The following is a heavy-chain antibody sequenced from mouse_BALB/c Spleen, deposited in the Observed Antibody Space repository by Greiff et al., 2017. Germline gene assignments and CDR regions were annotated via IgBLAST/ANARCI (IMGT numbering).Heavy chain of an antibody. CDR1: GFSLTSYD. CDR2: IWTGGGT. CDR3: VRGTTVFDY. V-gene: IGHV2-9-2*01. Sequence: VQLVESGPGLVAPSQSLSITCTVSGFSLTSYDISWIRQPPGKGLEWLGVIWTGGGTNYNSAFMSRLSISKDNSKSQVFLKMNSLQTDDTAIYYCVRGTTVFDYWGQGTTLTVSS. D-gene: IGHD1-1*01. J-gene: IGHJ2*01.